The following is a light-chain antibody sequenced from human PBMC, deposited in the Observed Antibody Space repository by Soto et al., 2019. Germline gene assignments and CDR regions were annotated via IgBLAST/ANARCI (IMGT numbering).Light chain of an antibody. CDR1: SSNIGAGYD. Sequence: QSVLTQPPSVSGAPGQRVTISCTGSSSNIGAGYDVHWYQQLPGTAPKLLISGNSNRPSGVPDRFSGSKSGTSASLAITGLQAEDEADYYCSSYTINRTYVFGTGTKVTVL. CDR2: GNS. J-gene: IGLJ1*01. CDR3: SSYTINRTYV. V-gene: IGLV1-40*01.